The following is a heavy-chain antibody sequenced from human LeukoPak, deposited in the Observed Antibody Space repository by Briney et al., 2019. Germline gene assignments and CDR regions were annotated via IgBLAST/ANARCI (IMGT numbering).Heavy chain of an antibody. V-gene: IGHV4-39*07. CDR2: IYYSGST. J-gene: IGHJ4*02. CDR1: GGSISSSSYY. D-gene: IGHD3-22*01. Sequence: SGTLSLTCTVSGGSISSSSYYWGWIRQPPGKGLEWIGSIYYSGSTYYNPSLKSRVTISVDTSKSQFSLKLSSVTAADTAVYYCARLPNYYDSSGSRPGYFDYWGQGTLVTVSS. CDR3: ARLPNYYDSSGSRPGYFDY.